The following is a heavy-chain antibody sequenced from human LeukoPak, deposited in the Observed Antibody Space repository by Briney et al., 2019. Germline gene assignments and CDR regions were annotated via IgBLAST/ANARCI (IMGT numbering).Heavy chain of an antibody. Sequence: GESLKISCKGSGYSFTSYWIGWVRQMPGKGLEWMGIIYPGDSDTRYSPSFQGQVTISADKSISTAYLQWSSLKASDTAMYYCARRASSSREGGYNSFDYWGQGTLVTVSS. V-gene: IGHV5-51*01. CDR1: GYSFTSYW. J-gene: IGHJ4*02. CDR3: ARRASSSREGGYNSFDY. D-gene: IGHD5-24*01. CDR2: IYPGDSDT.